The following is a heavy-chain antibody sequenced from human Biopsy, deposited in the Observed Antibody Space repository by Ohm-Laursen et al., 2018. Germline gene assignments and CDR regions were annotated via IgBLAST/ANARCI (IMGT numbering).Heavy chain of an antibody. CDR2: FAPENGKT. V-gene: IGHV1-24*01. J-gene: IGHJ4*02. D-gene: IGHD1-1*01. Sequence: ASVKVSCKVSGYTLNELSMHWVRRVPGKGLGWMGGFAPENGKTVYAQNFQARVSLTEDTSTDTAYMELRSLRSEDTAVYYCAADINVWNVNYWGQGTQVTVSS. CDR3: AADINVWNVNY. CDR1: GYTLNELS.